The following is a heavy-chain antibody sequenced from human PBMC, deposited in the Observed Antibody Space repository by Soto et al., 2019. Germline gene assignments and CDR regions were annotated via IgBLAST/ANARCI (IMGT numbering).Heavy chain of an antibody. Sequence: LRLSCAASGFTFSSYAIHWVRQAPGKGLEWVAVISYDGSNKYYADSVKGRFTISRDNSKNTLYLQMNSLRAEDTAVYYCARDPADYYDSSPYGWFDPWGQGTLVTVSS. V-gene: IGHV3-30-3*01. D-gene: IGHD3-22*01. CDR2: ISYDGSNK. CDR3: ARDPADYYDSSPYGWFDP. J-gene: IGHJ5*02. CDR1: GFTFSSYA.